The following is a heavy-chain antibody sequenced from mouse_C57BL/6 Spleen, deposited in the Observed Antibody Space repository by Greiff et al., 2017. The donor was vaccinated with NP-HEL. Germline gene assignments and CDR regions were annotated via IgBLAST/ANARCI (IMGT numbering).Heavy chain of an antibody. CDR2: IDPSDSYT. CDR3: ERCPFYAMDY. V-gene: IGHV1-69*01. J-gene: IGHJ4*01. Sequence: QVQLQQPGAELVMPGASVKLSCKASGYTFTSYWMHWVKQRPGQGLEWIGEIDPSDSYTNYNQKFKGKTTLTVDKSSSTAYMQLSSLTSEDSAVYYGERCPFYAMDYWGQGTSVTVSS. CDR1: GYTFTSYW.